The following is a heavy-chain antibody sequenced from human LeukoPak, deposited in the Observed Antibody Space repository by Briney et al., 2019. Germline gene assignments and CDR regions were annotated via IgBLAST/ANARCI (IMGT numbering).Heavy chain of an antibody. Sequence: GGSLRLSCAASGFTFDNYAMHWVRQAPGKGLEWVSGIAWNSGNTGFADSVKGRFTISRDNAENSLSLQMNSLKPEDTGFYFCAKDMNSYGSGSSYNPWGPFDSWGQGTLVTVSS. CDR2: IAWNSGNT. CDR3: AKDMNSYGSGSSYNPWGPFDS. V-gene: IGHV3-9*01. CDR1: GFTFDNYA. D-gene: IGHD3-10*01. J-gene: IGHJ4*02.